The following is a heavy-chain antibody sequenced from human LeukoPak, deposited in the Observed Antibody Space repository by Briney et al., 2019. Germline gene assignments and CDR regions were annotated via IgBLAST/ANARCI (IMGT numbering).Heavy chain of an antibody. J-gene: IGHJ6*02. Sequence: SETLCLTCNVSGGSISNEYWTWIRQPPGKGLEWVGYVYYSGSTIYTPSLKSRVTISVEASKNQFSLKLSSVTAADTAVYYCVRDRPNYYGSGSYHYYYYAMDVWGPGTTVILSS. CDR2: VYYSGST. CDR3: VRDRPNYYGSGSYHYYYYAMDV. D-gene: IGHD3-10*01. V-gene: IGHV4-59*01. CDR1: GGSISNEY.